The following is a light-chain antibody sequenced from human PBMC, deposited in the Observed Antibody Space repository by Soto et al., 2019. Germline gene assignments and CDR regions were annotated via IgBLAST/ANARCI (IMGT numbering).Light chain of an antibody. CDR1: QSVDKDY. CDR3: QQYASSPRT. CDR2: DAS. J-gene: IGKJ4*01. V-gene: IGKV3-20*01. Sequence: EIVLTQSPGTLSLSQGERATLSCRASQSVDKDYLAWYQQKPGQAPRLLIYDASSRATGIPNRFSGSGSGTDFTLTISRLEPEDFAVYYCQQYASSPRTFGEGTKVEIK.